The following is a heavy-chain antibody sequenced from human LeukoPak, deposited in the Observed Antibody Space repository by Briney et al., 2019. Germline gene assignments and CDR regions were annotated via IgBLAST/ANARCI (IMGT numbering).Heavy chain of an antibody. CDR3: ARGHPSGYYYWYFDL. J-gene: IGHJ2*01. V-gene: IGHV4-59*01. CDR1: GGSISSYY. Sequence: PSETLSLTCNVSGGSISSYYWSWIRQPPGKGLEWIGYIYYSGSTNYNPSLKSRVTISVDTSKNQFSLKLSSVTAADTAVYYCARGHPSGYYYWYFDLWGRGTLVTVSS. CDR2: IYYSGST. D-gene: IGHD3-22*01.